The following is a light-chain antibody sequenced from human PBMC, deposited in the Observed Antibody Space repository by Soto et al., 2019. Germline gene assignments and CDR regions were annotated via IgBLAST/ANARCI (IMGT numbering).Light chain of an antibody. CDR2: GAS. V-gene: IGKV3-20*01. Sequence: ETVLTQSPGTLYFSPGERATLSCRASQSVGNSHVAWYQQRRGLPPRLLIYGASNRATGIPDRFSGSGSGADFTLTISRVEPEDFAVYFCQQYGNSPPGTFGQGTRL. CDR3: QQYGNSPPGT. J-gene: IGKJ5*01. CDR1: QSVGNSH.